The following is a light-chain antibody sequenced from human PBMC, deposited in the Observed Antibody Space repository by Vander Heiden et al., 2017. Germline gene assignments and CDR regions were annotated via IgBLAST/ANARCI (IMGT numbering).Light chain of an antibody. CDR2: SNN. J-gene: IGLJ3*02. CDR1: SPTLGTNY. V-gene: IGLV1-47*02. Sequence: QSVLTQPPSASGTPGQTVTISCSGSSPTLGTNYVYWYQQLPGTAPKLLIYSNNQRPSGVPDRFSASKSGTSASLAISGLRAEEETDYYCAAWDDSLSGWVFGGGTKLTVL. CDR3: AAWDDSLSGWV.